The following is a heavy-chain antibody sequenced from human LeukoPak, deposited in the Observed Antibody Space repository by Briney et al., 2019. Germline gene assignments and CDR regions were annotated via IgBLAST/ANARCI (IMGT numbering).Heavy chain of an antibody. J-gene: IGHJ2*01. Sequence: SQTLSLTCTVSGGSISSGGYYWSWIRQHPGKGLEWIGYIYYSGSTYYNPSLKSRVTISVGTSKNQFSLKLSSVTAADTAVYYCARDTLRYFDLWGRGTLVTVSS. CDR2: IYYSGST. CDR3: ARDTLRYFDL. V-gene: IGHV4-31*03. CDR1: GGSISSGGYY.